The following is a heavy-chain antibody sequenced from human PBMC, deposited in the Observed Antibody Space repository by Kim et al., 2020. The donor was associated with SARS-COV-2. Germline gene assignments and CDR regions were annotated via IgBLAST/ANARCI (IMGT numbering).Heavy chain of an antibody. V-gene: IGHV3-15*01. D-gene: IGHD2-8*01. Sequence: GGSLRLSCAASGFTFSNDWMSWVRQAPGKGLEWVCRIKSKTDGGTTDYAAPVKGRFTISRDDSTNTLYLQMNSLKTEDTAVYYCTTDHPYSFDIWGHGTMFTVSS. CDR3: TTDHPYSFDI. J-gene: IGHJ3*02. CDR2: IKSKTDGGTT. CDR1: GFTFSNDW.